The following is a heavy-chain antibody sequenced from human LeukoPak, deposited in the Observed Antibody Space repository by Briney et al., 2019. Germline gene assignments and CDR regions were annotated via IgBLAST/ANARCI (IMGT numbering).Heavy chain of an antibody. CDR3: AKGVDTAYYYGMDV. Sequence: PSETLSLTCTVSGGSISSYYWSWIRQPPGKGLEWIGYIYYSGSTNYNPSLKSRVTISVDTTKNQFSLKLSPVTAADTAVYYCAKGVDTAYYYGMDVWGQGTTVTVSS. J-gene: IGHJ6*02. D-gene: IGHD5-18*01. V-gene: IGHV4-59*01. CDR1: GGSISSYY. CDR2: IYYSGST.